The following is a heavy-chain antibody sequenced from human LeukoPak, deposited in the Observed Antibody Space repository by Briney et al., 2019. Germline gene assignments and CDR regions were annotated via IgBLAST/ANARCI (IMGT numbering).Heavy chain of an antibody. J-gene: IGHJ6*03. Sequence: GGSLSLSCAASGFTVSNGAMSWARLAPGKGLEWVSAIESNGGSTYYTDFVKGRFTISRDTSMNTVFLQMNSLRDEDTAVYYCARHRDGSRWGHSYFYYMDVWGKGTTVTVSS. V-gene: IGHV3-23*01. D-gene: IGHD6-13*01. CDR3: ARHRDGSRWGHSYFYYMDV. CDR1: GFTVSNGA. CDR2: IESNGGST.